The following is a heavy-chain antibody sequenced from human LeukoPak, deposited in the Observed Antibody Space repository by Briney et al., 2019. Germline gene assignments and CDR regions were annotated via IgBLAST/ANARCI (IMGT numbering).Heavy chain of an antibody. D-gene: IGHD2-21*02. CDR3: ARDYCGGDCFPDY. J-gene: IGHJ4*02. CDR2: INPYTGGT. CDR1: GYTFTAYY. Sequence: GASVKVSCKASGYTFTAYYIHWVRQAPGQGLEWVGQINPYTGGTNYAQKFQGRVTMTRDTSISTAYMELSRLRSDDTAVYYCARDYCGGDCFPDYWGQGTLVTVSS. V-gene: IGHV1-2*06.